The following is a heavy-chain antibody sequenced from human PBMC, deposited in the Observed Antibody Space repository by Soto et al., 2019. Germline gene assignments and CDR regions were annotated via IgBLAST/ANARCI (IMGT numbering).Heavy chain of an antibody. CDR2: SSYDGRET. V-gene: IGHV3-30*03. CDR3: ARDSGWPILNFDN. CDR1: GFDFSSYG. Sequence: GGSLRLSCASSGFDFSSYGIHWVRQAPGKGLEWVAASSYDGRETFYADSAKGRFTVSKEMSKNTAFLQMNAVRHEDTAVYFCARDSGWPILNFDNWGQGTPVTVSS. D-gene: IGHD3-10*01. J-gene: IGHJ4*02.